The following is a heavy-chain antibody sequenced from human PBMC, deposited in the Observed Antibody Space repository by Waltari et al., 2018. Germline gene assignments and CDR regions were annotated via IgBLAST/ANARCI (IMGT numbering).Heavy chain of an antibody. Sequence: QVQLVQSGTEVKTPGASVKVSCKASGYTFTASLMHWLRRAPGQGLEWVGWINPNSGGTNYAQRFQGRVTMTRDTSISTAYMELSSLRSDDTAMYYCARQGGQRDFDYWGQGTLVTVSS. V-gene: IGHV1-2*02. CDR3: ARQGGQRDFDY. CDR2: INPNSGGT. CDR1: GYTFTASL. D-gene: IGHD2-15*01. J-gene: IGHJ4*02.